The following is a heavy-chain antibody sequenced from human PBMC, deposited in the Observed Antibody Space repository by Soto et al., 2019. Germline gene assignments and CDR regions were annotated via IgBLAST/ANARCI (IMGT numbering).Heavy chain of an antibody. CDR3: ARDSLYDFWSGYLG. CDR1: GFTLSTYA. J-gene: IGHJ4*02. V-gene: IGHV3-23*01. CDR2: ISGGGDYT. D-gene: IGHD3-3*01. Sequence: GGSLRLSCAASGFTLSTYAMNWVRQAPGKGLEWVSSISGGGDYTAYADSVKGRFTISRDNAKNTLYLQMNSLRAEDTAVYYCARDSLYDFWSGYLGWGQGTLVTVSS.